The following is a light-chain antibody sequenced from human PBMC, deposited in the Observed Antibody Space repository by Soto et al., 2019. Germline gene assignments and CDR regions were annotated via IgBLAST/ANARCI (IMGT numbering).Light chain of an antibody. V-gene: IGLV2-14*01. CDR2: DVS. J-gene: IGLJ1*01. CDR3: SSYTSSRTYV. Sequence: QSVLTQPASASGSPGQSITISCTGTSSDVGGYNYVSWYQQHPGTAPKLMIYDVSNRPSGASNRFSGSKSGNTASLTISGLQAEDEADYYCSSYTSSRTYVFGTGTKLTVL. CDR1: SSDVGGYNY.